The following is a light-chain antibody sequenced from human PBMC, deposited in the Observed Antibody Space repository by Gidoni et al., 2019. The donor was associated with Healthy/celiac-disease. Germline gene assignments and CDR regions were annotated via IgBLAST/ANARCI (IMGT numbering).Light chain of an antibody. Sequence: QSVLTQPPSASGTLGQRVTISCSGTSSNIGSNTVNWYQPPPGTAPKLLIYSNNQRPSGVPDRFSGSKSGTSASLAISGLQSEDEADYYCAAWDDSLNVWVFGGGTKLTVL. V-gene: IGLV1-44*01. CDR1: SSNIGSNT. J-gene: IGLJ3*02. CDR2: SNN. CDR3: AAWDDSLNVWV.